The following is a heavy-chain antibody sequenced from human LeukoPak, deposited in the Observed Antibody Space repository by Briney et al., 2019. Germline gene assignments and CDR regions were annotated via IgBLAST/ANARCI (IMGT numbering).Heavy chain of an antibody. V-gene: IGHV3-30*02. Sequence: PGGSLRLSCAASGFTFSSYGMHWVRQAPGKGLEWVAFIRYDGSNKYYADSVKGRFTISRDNSKNTLYLQMNSLRAEDTALYYCAKLGATPRTSYYGSGSSTYYFDYWGQGTLVTVSS. CDR3: AKLGATPRTSYYGSGSSTYYFDY. J-gene: IGHJ4*02. CDR2: IRYDGSNK. D-gene: IGHD3-10*01. CDR1: GFTFSSYG.